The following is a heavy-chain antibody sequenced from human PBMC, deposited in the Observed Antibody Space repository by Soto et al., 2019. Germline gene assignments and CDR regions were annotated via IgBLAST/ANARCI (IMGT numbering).Heavy chain of an antibody. Sequence: ASVKVSCKASGYTFTSYGISWVRQAPGQGLEWMGWISAYNGNTNYAQKLQGRVTMTTDTSTSTAYMELRSLRSDDTAVYYCATQWLPTDHDNYETIGYYFDHWGPGTLVTVSS. CDR2: ISAYNGNT. J-gene: IGHJ4*02. CDR1: GYTFTSYG. CDR3: ATQWLPTDHDNYETIGYYFDH. D-gene: IGHD6-19*01. V-gene: IGHV1-18*01.